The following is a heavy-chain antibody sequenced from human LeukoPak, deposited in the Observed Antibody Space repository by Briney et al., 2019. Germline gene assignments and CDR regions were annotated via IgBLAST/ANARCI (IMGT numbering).Heavy chain of an antibody. V-gene: IGHV3-7*01. CDR1: GFTFSSYW. CDR2: IKQDGSEK. D-gene: IGHD3-22*01. CDR3: ARDRGGGYYYDSSGYLNY. Sequence: PGGSLRLSCAASGFTFSSYWMSWVRQAPGKGLEWVANIKQDGSEKYYVDSVKGRFTISRDNAKNSLYLQMNSLRAEDTAVYYCARDRGGGYYYDSSGYLNYWGQGTLVTVSS. J-gene: IGHJ4*02.